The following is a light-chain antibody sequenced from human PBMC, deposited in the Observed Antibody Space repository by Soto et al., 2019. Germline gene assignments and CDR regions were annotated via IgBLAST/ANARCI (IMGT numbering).Light chain of an antibody. V-gene: IGKV3-20*01. Sequence: EVALTQSPGTLSLSPGARATLSCRASQSIANNYLTWYQHKPGQAPRVLIYDASTRATGIPDRFSGSGSGTDFTLTISRLEPEDFEVYDCQQYGSSPPTFGQGTKVDIK. J-gene: IGKJ1*01. CDR2: DAS. CDR3: QQYGSSPPT. CDR1: QSIANNY.